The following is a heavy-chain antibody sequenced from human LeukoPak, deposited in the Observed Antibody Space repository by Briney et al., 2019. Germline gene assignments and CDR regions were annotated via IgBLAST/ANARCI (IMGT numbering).Heavy chain of an antibody. V-gene: IGHV3-23*01. Sequence: GGSLRLSCAASGFSFSSYAMSWVRQAPGKGLGWVSAISGSGCSTYYADSVKGRLTISRDNSKNTLYLQMNSLRAEDTAVYYCAKNLRVVPAAKGSYDWGYYFDYWGQGTLVTVSS. CDR2: ISGSGCST. D-gene: IGHD2-2*01. CDR1: GFSFSSYA. CDR3: AKNLRVVPAAKGSYDWGYYFDY. J-gene: IGHJ4*02.